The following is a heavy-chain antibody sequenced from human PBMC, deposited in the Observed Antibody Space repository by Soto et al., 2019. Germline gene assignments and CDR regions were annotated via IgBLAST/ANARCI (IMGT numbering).Heavy chain of an antibody. CDR1: GGFISSGDYY. CDR2: IEHSGSS. D-gene: IGHD2-2*01. CDR3: AREVVPATVDFYYYYIDF. J-gene: IGHJ6*03. V-gene: IGHV4-31*03. Sequence: QVQLQESGPGLVKPSQTLSLTCTVSGGFISSGDYYWNWIRQLPGKGLEWIGYIEHSGSSFYNPSLKGRVALALDTSKNQFSRKLNSVTAADTAVYYCAREVVPATVDFYYYYIDFWGKGTTVTVSS.